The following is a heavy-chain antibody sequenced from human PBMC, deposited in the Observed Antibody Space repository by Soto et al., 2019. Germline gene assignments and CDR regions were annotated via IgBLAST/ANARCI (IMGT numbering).Heavy chain of an antibody. J-gene: IGHJ4*02. CDR3: SRESEDLTSNFDY. CDR1: GFTFTRYS. Sequence: EVQLVESGGGLVKPGGSLRLSCAASGFTFTRYSMNWVRQAPGKGLEWVSSISSTTNYIYYGDSMKGRFTISRDNAKNSLYLEMNSRRAEDTAVSYCSRESEDLTSNFDYWGQGTLVTVSS. V-gene: IGHV3-21*06. CDR2: ISSTTNYI.